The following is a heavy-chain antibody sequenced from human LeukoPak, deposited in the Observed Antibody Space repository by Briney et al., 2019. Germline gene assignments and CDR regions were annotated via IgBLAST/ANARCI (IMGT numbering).Heavy chain of an antibody. CDR2: IYYSGST. V-gene: IGHV4-59*01. J-gene: IGHJ3*02. CDR1: GGSISIYY. CDR3: ARDQGYYDYVWGSYRHDAFDI. D-gene: IGHD3-16*02. Sequence: SETLSLTCTVSGGSISIYYWSWIRQPPGKGLEWIGYIYYSGSTNYNPSLKSRVTISVDTSKNQFSLKLSSVTAADTAVYYCARDQGYYDYVWGSYRHDAFDIWGQGTMVTVSS.